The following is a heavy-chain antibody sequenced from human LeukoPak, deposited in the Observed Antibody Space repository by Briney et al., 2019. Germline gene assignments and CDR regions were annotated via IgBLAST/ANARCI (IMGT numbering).Heavy chain of an antibody. CDR2: ISGGAGGA. CDR1: GFTFSSYA. CDR3: AKDGGYGSGSYYPDY. J-gene: IGHJ4*02. V-gene: IGHV3-23*01. D-gene: IGHD3-10*01. Sequence: PGRSLRLSCAASGFTFSSYAVNWVRQAPGKGLEWVSSISGGAGGAAYADSVKGRFTMSRDNSKNTLYLQMNSLRAEDTAVYYCAKDGGYGSGSYYPDYWGQGTLVTVSS.